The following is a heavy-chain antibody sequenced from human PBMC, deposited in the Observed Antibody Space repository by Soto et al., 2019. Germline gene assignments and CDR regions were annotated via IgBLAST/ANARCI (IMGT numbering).Heavy chain of an antibody. V-gene: IGHV3-30*18. CDR1: GFTFSSYG. Sequence: GSLRLSCAASGFTFSSYGMHWVRQAPGKGLEWVAVISYDGSNKYYADSVKGRFTISRDNSKNTLYLQMNSLRAEDTAVYYCAKATIAAAGQNWFDPWGQGTLVTVSS. CDR2: ISYDGSNK. J-gene: IGHJ5*02. CDR3: AKATIAAAGQNWFDP. D-gene: IGHD6-13*01.